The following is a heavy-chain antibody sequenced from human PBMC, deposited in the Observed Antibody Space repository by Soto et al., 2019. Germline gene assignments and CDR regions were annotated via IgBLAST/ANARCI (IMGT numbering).Heavy chain of an antibody. D-gene: IGHD3-10*01. Sequence: SETLSLTCRVSGGSVSSGYYSWSWIRQPLGKGLEWIGYMYPGGTTSHNPSLKSRVTISIDRSRNQFSLRLTSVTAADTAVYYCVRDRGGGSGKYYVSMGMDIWGRGTTVTVSS. V-gene: IGHV4-30-2*01. J-gene: IGHJ6*02. CDR2: MYPGGTT. CDR3: VRDRGGGSGKYYVSMGMDI. CDR1: GGSVSSGYYS.